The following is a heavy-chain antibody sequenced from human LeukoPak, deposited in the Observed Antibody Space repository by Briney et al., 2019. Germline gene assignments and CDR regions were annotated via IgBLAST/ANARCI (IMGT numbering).Heavy chain of an antibody. CDR2: IYSGGST. Sequence: GGSLRLSCAASGFTVSSNYMSWVRQAPGKGLEWVSVIYSGGSTYYADSVKGRFTISRGNSKNTLYLQMNSLRAEDTAVYYCATSPYYYYGMDVWGKGTTVTVSS. CDR3: ATSPYYYYGMDV. J-gene: IGHJ6*04. V-gene: IGHV3-53*01. CDR1: GFTVSSNY.